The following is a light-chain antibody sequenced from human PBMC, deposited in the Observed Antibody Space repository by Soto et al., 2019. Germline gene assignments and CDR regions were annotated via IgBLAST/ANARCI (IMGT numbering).Light chain of an antibody. CDR3: QQYGSSPTYT. J-gene: IGKJ2*01. CDR2: GAS. Sequence: EIVLTQSPGTLSFSPGERATLSCRASQSVSSSYLAWYQQKPGQAPRLLIYGASSKATGIPDRFSGSGSGTDFTLNISRLEPEDFAVYYCQQYGSSPTYTFGQGTKLEIK. CDR1: QSVSSSY. V-gene: IGKV3-20*01.